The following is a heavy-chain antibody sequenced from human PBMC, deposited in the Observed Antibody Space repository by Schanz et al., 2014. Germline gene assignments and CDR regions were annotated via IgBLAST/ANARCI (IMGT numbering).Heavy chain of an antibody. V-gene: IGHV3-23*04. Sequence: EVQLVESGGGLVQPGGSLRLSCAASGFTFTGHWMSWVRQAPGKGLEWVSTISGSGGNTYYAESAKGRFSISRDNSKNTLYLQMNSLRAEDTAIYYCAKGRTVWSGSDRKYYFDYWGQGTLVTVSS. CDR2: ISGSGGNT. D-gene: IGHD1-26*01. CDR3: AKGRTVWSGSDRKYYFDY. CDR1: GFTFTGHW. J-gene: IGHJ4*02.